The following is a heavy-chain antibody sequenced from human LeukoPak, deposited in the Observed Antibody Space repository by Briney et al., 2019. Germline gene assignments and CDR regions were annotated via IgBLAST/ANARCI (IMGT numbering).Heavy chain of an antibody. CDR1: GFFFSDYG. CDR2: ISGSGGST. J-gene: IGHJ4*02. V-gene: IGHV3-23*01. Sequence: GGSLRLSCEASGFFFSDYGMHWVRQAPGKGLEWVSAISGSGGSTYYADSVKGRFTISRDNSKNTLYLQMNSLRAEDTAVYYCAKDPRFNYGSGNWGQGTLVTVSS. D-gene: IGHD3-10*01. CDR3: AKDPRFNYGSGN.